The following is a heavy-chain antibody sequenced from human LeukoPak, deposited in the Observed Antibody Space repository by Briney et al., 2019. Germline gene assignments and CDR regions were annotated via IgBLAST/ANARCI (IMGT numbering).Heavy chain of an antibody. V-gene: IGHV4-4*07. Sequence: PSESLSLTCTVSGAHISNYYWTWVRQSAAQGLEWIGRLHARESTIYNPSLKSRLTVSIDTSKDQLSLTLTSVTAADSAVYYCASLSSGAAFDVWGQGTVVTVSS. CDR2: LHAREST. CDR3: ASLSSGAAFDV. D-gene: IGHD3-22*01. CDR1: GAHISNYY. J-gene: IGHJ3*01.